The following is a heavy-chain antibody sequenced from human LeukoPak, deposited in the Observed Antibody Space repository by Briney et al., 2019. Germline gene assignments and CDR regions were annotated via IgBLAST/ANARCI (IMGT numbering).Heavy chain of an antibody. J-gene: IGHJ4*02. CDR2: IIPIFGTA. V-gene: IGHV1-69*13. CDR3: ARRALGYCSSTSCHYYFDY. Sequence: SVKVSCKASGGTFSSYAISWVRQAPGQGLEWMGGIIPIFGTANYAQKFQGRVTITADESTSTAYMELSSLRSEDTAVYYCARRALGYCSSTSCHYYFDYWGQGTLVTASS. D-gene: IGHD2-2*01. CDR1: GGTFSSYA.